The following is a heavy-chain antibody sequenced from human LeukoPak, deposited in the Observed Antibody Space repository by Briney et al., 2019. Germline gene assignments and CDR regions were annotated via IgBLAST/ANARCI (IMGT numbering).Heavy chain of an antibody. CDR2: ISAYNGNT. Sequence: ASVKVSCKASGYTFTSYGISWVRQAPGQGLEWMGWISAYNGNTNYAQKLQGRVTMTTDTSTSTAYMELRSLRSDDTAVYYCARDHLTDVLRYFDLLDYWGQGTLVTVSS. D-gene: IGHD3-9*01. J-gene: IGHJ4*02. V-gene: IGHV1-18*01. CDR3: ARDHLTDVLRYFDLLDY. CDR1: GYTFTSYG.